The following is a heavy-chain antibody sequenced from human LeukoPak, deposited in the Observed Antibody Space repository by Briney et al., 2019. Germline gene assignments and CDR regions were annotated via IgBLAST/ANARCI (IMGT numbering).Heavy chain of an antibody. V-gene: IGHV1-24*01. J-gene: IGHJ5*02. CDR3: ATDGLWFGELGFDP. CDR1: GYTLTELS. D-gene: IGHD3-10*01. Sequence: ASVKVSCKVSGYTLTELSMHWVRQAPGKGLEWMGGFDPEDGETIYAQKFQGRVTMTEDTSTDTAYIELSSLRSEDTAVYYCATDGLWFGELGFDPWGQGTLVTVSS. CDR2: FDPEDGET.